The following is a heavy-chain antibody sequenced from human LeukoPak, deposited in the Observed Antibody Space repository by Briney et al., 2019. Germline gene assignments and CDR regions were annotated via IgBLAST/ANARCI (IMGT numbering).Heavy chain of an antibody. V-gene: IGHV4-59*08. Sequence: PSETLSLTCTVSGGSITGYYWTWIRQPPGKGLEWIGYISYSGSTNYNPSLKSRVTISVDTSTNQFSLKLSSVTAADTAVYYCARVRREYSYGPFDYWGQGTLVTVSS. CDR2: ISYSGST. CDR3: ARVRREYSYGPFDY. J-gene: IGHJ4*02. CDR1: GGSITGYY. D-gene: IGHD5-18*01.